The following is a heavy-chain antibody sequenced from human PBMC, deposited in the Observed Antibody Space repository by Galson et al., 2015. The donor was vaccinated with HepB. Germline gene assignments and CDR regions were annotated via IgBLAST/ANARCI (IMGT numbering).Heavy chain of an antibody. Sequence: SLRLSCAASGFTFSTYTMNWVRQAPGKGLEWVSSISSRSSSIYYADSLKGRFTISRDNSKNTLYLQMNSLRAEDTAVYYCAKGVLPDDYWGQGTLVTVSS. D-gene: IGHD3-10*02. CDR3: AKGVLPDDY. CDR1: GFTFSTYT. CDR2: ISSRSSSI. V-gene: IGHV3-21*04. J-gene: IGHJ4*02.